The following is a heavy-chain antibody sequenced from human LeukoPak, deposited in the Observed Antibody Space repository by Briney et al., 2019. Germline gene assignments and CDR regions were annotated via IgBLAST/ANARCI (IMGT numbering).Heavy chain of an antibody. D-gene: IGHD2-15*01. J-gene: IGHJ4*02. CDR3: ARVSQSRTMVVAAKYYFDY. CDR1: GGSISSSNW. Sequence: TLSLTCAVSGGSISSSNWWSWVRQPPGKGLEWIGEIYHSGSTNYNPSLKSRVTISVDTSKNQFSLKLSSVTAADTAVYYCARVSQSRTMVVAAKYYFDYWGQGTLVTVSS. CDR2: IYHSGST. V-gene: IGHV4-4*02.